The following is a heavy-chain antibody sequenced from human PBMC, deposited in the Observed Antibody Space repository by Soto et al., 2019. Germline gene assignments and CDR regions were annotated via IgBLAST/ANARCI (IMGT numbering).Heavy chain of an antibody. CDR2: ISAYNGNT. Sequence: QVQLVQSGAEVKKPGASVKVSCKASGYTFTSYGISWVRQAPGQGLEWMGWISAYNGNTNYAQKLQGRVTMTRDTPTSTAYMDLRSLRSDDTAVYYSARDAQGVFLHYWGQGTLVTVSS. CDR3: ARDAQGVFLHY. D-gene: IGHD3-16*01. V-gene: IGHV1-18*01. CDR1: GYTFTSYG. J-gene: IGHJ4*02.